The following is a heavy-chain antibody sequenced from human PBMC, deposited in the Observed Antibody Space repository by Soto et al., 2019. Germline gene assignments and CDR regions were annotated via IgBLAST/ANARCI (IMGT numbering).Heavy chain of an antibody. CDR3: ARTRGQNCNGGNCYFGMDV. CDR2: IYYSGST. CDR1: GGSVSSGSYY. Sequence: SETLSLTCTVSGGSVSSGSYYWSWIRQPPGKGLEWIGYIYYSGSTNYNPSFQGHVTISADKSISTAYLQWSSLKASDTAMYYCARTRGQNCNGGNCYFGMDVWGQGTTVTVSS. J-gene: IGHJ6*02. V-gene: IGHV4-61*01. D-gene: IGHD2-15*01.